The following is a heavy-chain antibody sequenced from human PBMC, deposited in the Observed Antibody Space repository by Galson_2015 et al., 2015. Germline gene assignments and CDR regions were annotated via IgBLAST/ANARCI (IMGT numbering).Heavy chain of an antibody. V-gene: IGHV1-18*04. CDR3: AILPSGWYAY. J-gene: IGHJ4*02. CDR1: FTSYG. D-gene: IGHD6-19*01. Sequence: FTSYGISWVRQAPGQGLEWMGWISGYNDNTNYAQKLQGRVTMTTDTSTSTAYMELRSLRSDDTAVYYCAILPSGWYAYWGQGTLVTVSS. CDR2: ISGYNDNT.